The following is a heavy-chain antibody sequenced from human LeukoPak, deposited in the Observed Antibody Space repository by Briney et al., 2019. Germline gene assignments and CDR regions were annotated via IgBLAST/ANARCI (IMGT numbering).Heavy chain of an antibody. V-gene: IGHV3-23*01. CDR1: GFTFSSFA. D-gene: IGHD1-1*01. J-gene: IGHJ4*02. CDR2: IVYSGGNT. CDR3: ATPATGTTFGY. Sequence: GGSLRLSCAASGFTFSSFALSWVRQSPGKGLEWVSTIVYSGGNTYYADSVKGRFTISRDNSKNTLYLQMNSLRAEDSAVYYCATPATGTTFGYWGQGTLVTVSS.